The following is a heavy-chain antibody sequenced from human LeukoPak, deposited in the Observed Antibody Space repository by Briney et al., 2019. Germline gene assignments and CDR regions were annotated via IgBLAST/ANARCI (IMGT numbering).Heavy chain of an antibody. CDR1: GVSISSGGYY. J-gene: IGHJ6*03. CDR3: ARVVRVYGGNWYYYYYMDV. V-gene: IGHV4-31*03. D-gene: IGHD4-23*01. Sequence: SQTLSLTCTVSGVSISSGGYYWSWIRQHPGKGLEWIGYIYYSGSTYYNPSLKSRVTISVDTSKNQFSLKLSSVTAADTAVYYCARVVRVYGGNWYYYYYMDVWGKGTTVTVSS. CDR2: IYYSGST.